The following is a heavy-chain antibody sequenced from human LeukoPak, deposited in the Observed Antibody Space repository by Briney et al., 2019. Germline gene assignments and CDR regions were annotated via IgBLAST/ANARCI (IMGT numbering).Heavy chain of an antibody. CDR3: ARGAPSVVVVAATPHFDY. Sequence: SGTLSLTCAVSGGSISSSNWWSWVRQPPGKGLEWIGEIYHSGSTNYNPSLKSRVTISVDKSKNQFSLKLSSVTAADTAVYYCARGAPSVVVVAATPHFDYWGQGTLVTVSS. D-gene: IGHD2-15*01. CDR2: IYHSGST. J-gene: IGHJ4*02. CDR1: GGSISSSNW. V-gene: IGHV4-4*02.